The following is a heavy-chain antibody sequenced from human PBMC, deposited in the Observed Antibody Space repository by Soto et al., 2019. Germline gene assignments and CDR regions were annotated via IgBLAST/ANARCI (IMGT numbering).Heavy chain of an antibody. CDR3: ARGAVVAATLFWFDP. CDR1: GGSISSYY. Sequence: QVQLQESGPGLVKPSETLSLTCTVSGGSISSYYWSWIRQPPGKGLEWIGYIYYSGSTNYNPSLKSRVTTSVDTSKNQSSLKLSSVTAADTAVYYCARGAVVAATLFWFDPWGQGTLVTVSS. V-gene: IGHV4-59*01. J-gene: IGHJ5*02. D-gene: IGHD2-15*01. CDR2: IYYSGST.